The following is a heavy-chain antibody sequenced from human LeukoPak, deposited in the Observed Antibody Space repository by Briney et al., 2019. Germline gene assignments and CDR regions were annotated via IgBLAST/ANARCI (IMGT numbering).Heavy chain of an antibody. J-gene: IGHJ4*02. Sequence: SETLSLTCAVYGGSFSGYYWSWIRQPPGKGLEWIGEINHSGSTNYNPSLKSRVTISVDASKNQFSLKLSSVTAADTAVYYCARGDGYNIDYWGQGTLVTVSS. CDR2: INHSGST. V-gene: IGHV4-34*01. CDR3: ARGDGYNIDY. D-gene: IGHD5-12*01. CDR1: GGSFSGYY.